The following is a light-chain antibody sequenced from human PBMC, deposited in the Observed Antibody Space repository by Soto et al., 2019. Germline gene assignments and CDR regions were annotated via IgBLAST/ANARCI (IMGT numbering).Light chain of an antibody. Sequence: EIVLTQSPGTLSLSPGERATLSCRASQSVSSSYLVWYQQKPGQTPRLLIYGASNRATGIPDRFSGSGSGTDFTLTITRLEPEDFAVYYCQQYGSSPGTFGQGTKVEIK. CDR1: QSVSSSY. CDR2: GAS. J-gene: IGKJ1*01. V-gene: IGKV3-20*01. CDR3: QQYGSSPGT.